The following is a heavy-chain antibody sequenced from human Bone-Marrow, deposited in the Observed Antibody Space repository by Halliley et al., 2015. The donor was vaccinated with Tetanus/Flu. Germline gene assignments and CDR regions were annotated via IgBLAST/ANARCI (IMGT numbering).Heavy chain of an antibody. CDR3: ARWTLDCSGGSCYLDYFDL. V-gene: IGHV4-34*01. D-gene: IGHD2-15*01. J-gene: IGHJ4*02. Sequence: NLRGSTNYNPSLKGRATMSVDTSKNQFSLRLSFVTAADTAVYYCARWTLDCSGGSCYLDYFDLWGQGTLVTVSS. CDR2: NLRGST.